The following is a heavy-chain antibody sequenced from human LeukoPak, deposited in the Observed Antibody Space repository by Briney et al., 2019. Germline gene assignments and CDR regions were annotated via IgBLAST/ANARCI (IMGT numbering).Heavy chain of an antibody. CDR1: GFTFSSYS. V-gene: IGHV3-48*01. Sequence: GRSLRLSGAASGFTFSSYSMNWVRQAPGKGLEWVSYISSSSSTISYADSVKGRFTISRDNAKNSLYLQMNSLRVEDTAVYYCARAPTVLVGYCSSSSCQADYWGQGTLVTVSS. CDR2: ISSSSSTI. J-gene: IGHJ4*02. CDR3: ARAPTVLVGYCSSSSCQADY. D-gene: IGHD2-2*01.